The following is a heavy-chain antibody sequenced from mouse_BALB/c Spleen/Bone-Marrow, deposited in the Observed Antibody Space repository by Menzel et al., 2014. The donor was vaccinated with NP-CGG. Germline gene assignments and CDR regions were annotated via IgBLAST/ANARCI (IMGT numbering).Heavy chain of an antibody. CDR3: ARASYYYGSGYDY. V-gene: IGHV2-9*02. J-gene: IGHJ2*01. CDR1: GFSLTDYG. CDR2: IGIGGST. Sequence: QVQLQQSGPGLVAPSQSLSITCTVSGFSLTDYGVHWVRQPPGKGLEWLGIIGIGGSTNYNSALMSRLSIDKDNSKSQGFLKMDSLQTDDTAMYYCARASYYYGSGYDYWGQGTTLTVSS. D-gene: IGHD1-1*01.